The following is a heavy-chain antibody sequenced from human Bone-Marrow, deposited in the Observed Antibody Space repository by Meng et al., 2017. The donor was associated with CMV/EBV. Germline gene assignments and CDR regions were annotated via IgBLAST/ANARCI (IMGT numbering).Heavy chain of an antibody. CDR2: IRSKAYGGTT. D-gene: IGHD1-26*01. CDR1: GFTFGDYA. CDR3: TRSGIVGALDY. V-gene: IGHV3-49*04. Sequence: GGSLRLSCTASGFTFGDYAMSWVRQAPGKGLEWVGFIRSKAYGGTTEYASSVKGRFTISRDDSKSIAYLQMNSLKTEDTAVYYCTRSGIVGALDYWGQGTLVTVS. J-gene: IGHJ4*02.